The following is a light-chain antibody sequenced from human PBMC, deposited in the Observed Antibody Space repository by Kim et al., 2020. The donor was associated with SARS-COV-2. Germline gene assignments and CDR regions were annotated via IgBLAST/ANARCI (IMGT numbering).Light chain of an antibody. CDR1: QDISDD. Sequence: DIQMTQSPYSLSASVGDRVTITCRASQDISDDLGWYQQKPGEAPQRLIYAASTLQSGVPSRFSGNGSGTEFTLTIRSLQPEDFATYFCLQINTYPPTFGGGTKVDIK. CDR3: LQINTYPPT. CDR2: AAS. V-gene: IGKV1-17*01. J-gene: IGKJ4*01.